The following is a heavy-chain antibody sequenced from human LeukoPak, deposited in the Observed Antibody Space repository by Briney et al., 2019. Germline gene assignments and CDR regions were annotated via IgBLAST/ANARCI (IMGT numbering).Heavy chain of an antibody. CDR3: ARGRVATIQSNAFDI. J-gene: IGHJ3*02. D-gene: IGHD5-12*01. Sequence: PSGTLTLTCAVYGGSFSGYYLRWIRQPPGKGLEWMGEINHSGSTNYNPSLKRRPTISVDTSKNQFSLKLSSVTAADTAVYYCARGRVATIQSNAFDIWGQGTMVTVSS. CDR1: GGSFSGYY. CDR2: INHSGST. V-gene: IGHV4-34*01.